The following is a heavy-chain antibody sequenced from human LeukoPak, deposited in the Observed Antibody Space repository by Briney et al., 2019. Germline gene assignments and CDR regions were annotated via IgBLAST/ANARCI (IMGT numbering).Heavy chain of an antibody. CDR1: GGSISSYY. J-gene: IGHJ5*02. V-gene: IGHV4-59*12. D-gene: IGHD2-2*01. Sequence: PSETLSLTCTVSGGSISSYYWSWIRQPPGKGLEWIGYIYYSGSTNYNPSLKSRVTTSVDTSKNQFSLKLSSVTAADTAVYYCARDIVVVPAADWFDPWGQGTLVTVSS. CDR2: IYYSGST. CDR3: ARDIVVVPAADWFDP.